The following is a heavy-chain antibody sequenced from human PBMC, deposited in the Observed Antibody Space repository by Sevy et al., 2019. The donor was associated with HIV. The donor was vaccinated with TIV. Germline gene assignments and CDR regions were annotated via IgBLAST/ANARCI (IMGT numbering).Heavy chain of an antibody. D-gene: IGHD3-3*01. CDR3: PTERWGFFETWSRYLLPYFDS. CDR2: IKSETDGGTR. J-gene: IGHJ4*02. CDR1: GFDFFNVW. V-gene: IGHV3-15*01. Sequence: GGSLRLSCSASGFDFFNVWMTWVRQAPGKGLEWVGRIKSETDGGTREYAAAVKGRFTISRDDSKDTLYLKLNRLKTEDTAVYYCPTERWGFFETWSRYLLPYFDSWGQGTLVTVSS.